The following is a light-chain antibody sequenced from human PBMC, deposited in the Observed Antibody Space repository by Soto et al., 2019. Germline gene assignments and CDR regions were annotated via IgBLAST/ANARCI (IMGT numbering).Light chain of an antibody. Sequence: EIVMTQSPATLSVSPGERATLSCRAGQSVSGNLAWYQQKPGQAPRLLIYGASTRATGIPARFSGSGSGTEFTLTISSLQSEDFAVYYCQQYNTWPTFGQGTRLETK. V-gene: IGKV3-15*01. CDR2: GAS. CDR1: QSVSGN. J-gene: IGKJ5*01. CDR3: QQYNTWPT.